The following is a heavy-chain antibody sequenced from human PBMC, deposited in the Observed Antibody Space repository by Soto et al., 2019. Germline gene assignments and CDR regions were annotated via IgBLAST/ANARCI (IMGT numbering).Heavy chain of an antibody. V-gene: IGHV3-74*01. CDR1: GFTFSSYW. D-gene: IGHD4-17*01. Sequence: GGSLRLSCAASGFTFSSYWMHWVRQAPGKGLVWVSRINSDGSSTSYADSVKGRFTISRDNAKNTLYLQMNSLRAEDTAVYYCARGHPYGDLQHWGQGTLVTVSS. CDR3: ARGHPYGDLQH. J-gene: IGHJ1*01. CDR2: INSDGSST.